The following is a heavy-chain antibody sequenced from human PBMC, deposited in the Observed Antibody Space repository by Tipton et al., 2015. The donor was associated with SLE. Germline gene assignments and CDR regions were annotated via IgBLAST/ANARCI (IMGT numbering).Heavy chain of an antibody. Sequence: TLSLTCTVSGGSISSGSYYWSWIRQPAGKGLEWIGRIYTSGSTNYNPSLKSRVTISVDTSKNQFSLKLSSVTAADTAVYYCARSRGVVDYWGQGTMVTVSS. CDR3: ARSRGVVDY. V-gene: IGHV4-61*02. D-gene: IGHD2-15*01. J-gene: IGHJ3*01. CDR2: IYTSGST. CDR1: GGSISSGSYY.